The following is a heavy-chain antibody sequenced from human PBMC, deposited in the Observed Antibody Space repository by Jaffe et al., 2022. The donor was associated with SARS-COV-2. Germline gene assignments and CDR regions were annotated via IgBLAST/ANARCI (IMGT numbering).Heavy chain of an antibody. V-gene: IGHV4-59*01. CDR3: ARVLVDYSDSSGYFPLDH. CDR1: GDSINNFH. Sequence: QVQLQESGPGLVTPSETLSLSCTVSGDSINNFHWTWIRQPPGKGLEWIGCIYNTGSTNYNPSLKGRATISRDTSENRFSLKLISVTAADTAVYYCARVLVDYSDSSGYFPLDHWGQGTLVTVSS. J-gene: IGHJ4*02. D-gene: IGHD3-22*01. CDR2: IYNTGST.